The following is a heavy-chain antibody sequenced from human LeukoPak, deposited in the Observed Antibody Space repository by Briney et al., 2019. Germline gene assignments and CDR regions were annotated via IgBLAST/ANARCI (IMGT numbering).Heavy chain of an antibody. CDR1: GLSFSSYG. J-gene: IGHJ4*02. CDR3: AKDVSAGWKTWGY. D-gene: IGHD1-1*01. V-gene: IGHV3-30*02. CDR2: IRFDGSDR. Sequence: PGGSLRLSCAASGLSFSSYGMHWVRQAPGKWLEGVAFIRFDGSDRQYADSVKGRFTISRDNSKNTLYLQMNSLRPEDTAVYYCAKDVSAGWKTWGYWGQGTLVSVSS.